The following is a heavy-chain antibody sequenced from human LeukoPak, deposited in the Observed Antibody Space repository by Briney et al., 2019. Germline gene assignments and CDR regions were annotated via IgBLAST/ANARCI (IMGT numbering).Heavy chain of an antibody. CDR1: GGSISSYY. CDR3: AIVTSNWFDP. D-gene: IGHD1-14*01. V-gene: IGHV4-34*01. Sequence: SETLSLTCTVSGGSISSYYWSWIRQPPGKGLEWIGEINHSGSTNYNPSLKSRVTISVDTSKNQFSLKLSSVTAADTAVYYCAIVTSNWFDPWGQGTLVTVSS. J-gene: IGHJ5*02. CDR2: INHSGST.